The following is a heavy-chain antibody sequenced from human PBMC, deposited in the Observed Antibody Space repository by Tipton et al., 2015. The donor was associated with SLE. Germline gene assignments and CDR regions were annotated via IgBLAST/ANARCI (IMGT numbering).Heavy chain of an antibody. CDR3: ARGFFHDYWSAEQGRKSFYFDN. J-gene: IGHJ4*02. CDR1: GGSMRSSNW. Sequence: TLSLTCAVSGGSMRSSNWWSWIRQPAGKGLEWIGRIYTSGSTNYNPSLKSRVTISVDTSKNQVSLKLTSVTAADTAMYFCARGFFHDYWSAEQGRKSFYFDNWGQGALVTVSS. V-gene: IGHV4-61*02. CDR2: IYTSGST. D-gene: IGHD3-3*01.